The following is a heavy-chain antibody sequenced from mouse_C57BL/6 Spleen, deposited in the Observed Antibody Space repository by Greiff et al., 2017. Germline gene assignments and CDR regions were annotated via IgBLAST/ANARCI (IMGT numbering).Heavy chain of an antibody. V-gene: IGHV1-19*01. J-gene: IGHJ4*01. CDR1: GYTFTDYY. CDR2: INPYNGGT. Sequence: VQLQQSGPVLVKPGASVKMSCKASGYTFTDYYMNWVKQSHGKSLEWIGVINPYNGGTSYNQKFKGKATLTVDKSSSTAYMELNSLTSEDSAVYYGAREELGGNYGDAMDYWGQGTSVTVSS. CDR3: AREELGGNYGDAMDY. D-gene: IGHD2-1*01.